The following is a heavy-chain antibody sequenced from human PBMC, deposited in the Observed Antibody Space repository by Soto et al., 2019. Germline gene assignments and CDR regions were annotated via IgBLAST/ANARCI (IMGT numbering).Heavy chain of an antibody. CDR2: INHSGST. CDR1: GGSFSGYY. J-gene: IGHJ5*02. Sequence: SETLSLTCAVYGGSFSGYYWSWIRQPPGKGLEWIGEINHSGSTNYNPSLKSRVTISVDTSKNQFSLKLSSVTAADTAVYYCARGFEQQLANNWFDPWGQGTLVTVSS. D-gene: IGHD6-13*01. V-gene: IGHV4-34*01. CDR3: ARGFEQQLANNWFDP.